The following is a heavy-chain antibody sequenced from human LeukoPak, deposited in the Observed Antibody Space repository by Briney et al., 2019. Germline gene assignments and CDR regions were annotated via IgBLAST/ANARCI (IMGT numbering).Heavy chain of an antibody. CDR2: IYYSGST. Sequence: PSETLSLTCTVSGGSISSGDYYWSWIRQPPGKGLEWIGYIYYSGSTYYNPSLKSRVTISVDTSKNQFSLKLSSVTAADTAVYYCARVGIAVAGTIVWFDPWGQGTLATVSS. J-gene: IGHJ5*02. CDR1: GGSISSGDYY. V-gene: IGHV4-30-4*01. CDR3: ARVGIAVAGTIVWFDP. D-gene: IGHD6-19*01.